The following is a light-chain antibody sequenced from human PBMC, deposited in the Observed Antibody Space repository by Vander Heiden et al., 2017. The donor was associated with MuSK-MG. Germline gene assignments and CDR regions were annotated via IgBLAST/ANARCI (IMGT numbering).Light chain of an antibody. CDR1: QSITTT. J-gene: IGKJ4*01. CDR2: DAS. CDR3: QQYTNWPLT. Sequence: EKVMTQWPANLSLSPGERAALSCRASQSITTTLAWYQQKPGQGPRLLIYDASTRATGIPARFIGGGSGTDFTLTISSLQSEDLAVYYCQQYTNWPLTFGGGTKVEIK. V-gene: IGKV3-15*01.